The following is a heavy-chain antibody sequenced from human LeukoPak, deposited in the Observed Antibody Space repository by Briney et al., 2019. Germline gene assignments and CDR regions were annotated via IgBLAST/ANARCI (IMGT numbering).Heavy chain of an antibody. Sequence: SEALSLTCTVSGYSISSGYYWGWIRQPPGKGLEWIGSIYHSGSTYYNPSLKSRVTISVDTSKNQFSLKLSSVTAADTAVYYCARGDCSSTSCYDLAFWGQGTLVTVSS. CDR1: GYSISSGYY. CDR3: ARGDCSSTSCYDLAF. CDR2: IYHSGST. V-gene: IGHV4-38-2*02. D-gene: IGHD2-2*01. J-gene: IGHJ4*02.